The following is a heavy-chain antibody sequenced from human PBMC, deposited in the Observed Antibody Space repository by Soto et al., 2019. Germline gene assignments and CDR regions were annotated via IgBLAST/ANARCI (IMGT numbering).Heavy chain of an antibody. V-gene: IGHV3-21*01. CDR1: GFTFSSYS. J-gene: IGHJ4*02. CDR2: ISSSSSYI. CDR3: ARKHRYCSGGSCRRKRFDY. Sequence: GGSLRLSCAASGFTFSSYSMNWVRQAPGKGLEWVSSISSSSSYIYYADSVKGRFTISRDNAKNSLYLQMNSLRAEDTAVYYCARKHRYCSGGSCRRKRFDYWGQGTLVTVSS. D-gene: IGHD2-15*01.